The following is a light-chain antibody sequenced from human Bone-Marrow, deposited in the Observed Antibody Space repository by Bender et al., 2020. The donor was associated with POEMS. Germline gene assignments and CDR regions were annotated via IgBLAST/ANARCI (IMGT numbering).Light chain of an antibody. V-gene: IGLV3-1*01. Sequence: SYELTQPPSVSVSPGQTASITCFGDKLGHKFTSWYQQKPGQSPVLVIFQDNKRPSGIPERFSGSSSGNTATLTISGTQAMDEGDYYCQAWDSSTAVFGGGTKLTVL. J-gene: IGLJ2*01. CDR3: QAWDSSTAV. CDR2: QDN. CDR1: KLGHKF.